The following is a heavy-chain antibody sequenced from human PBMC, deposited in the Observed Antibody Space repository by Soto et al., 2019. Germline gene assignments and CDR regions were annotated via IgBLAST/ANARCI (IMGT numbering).Heavy chain of an antibody. CDR1: GGSFSGYY. J-gene: IGHJ2*01. CDR2: INDGGSI. CDR3: AREIHDILTGPPWVWYFDL. Sequence: QVQLQQWGAGPLRPLETLSLTCGVSGGSFSGYYWAWIRQSPGKGLEWIGEINDGGSINYNPSLKSRVSISVDTSKNYYSLNLRSVTAADSAVYYCAREIHDILTGPPWVWYFDLWGRGTLVTVSS. D-gene: IGHD3-9*01. V-gene: IGHV4-34*01.